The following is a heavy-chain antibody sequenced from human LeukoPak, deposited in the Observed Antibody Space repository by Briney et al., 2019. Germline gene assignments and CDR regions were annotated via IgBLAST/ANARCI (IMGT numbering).Heavy chain of an antibody. CDR1: GYTFTGYY. CDR2: INPNSGGT. D-gene: IGHD5-18*01. V-gene: IGHV1-2*02. J-gene: IGHJ6*02. Sequence: GASVKVSCKASGYTFTGYYMHWVRQAPGQGLEWMGWINPNSGGTNYAQKFQGRVTMTEDTSTDTAYMELSSLRSEDTAVYYCATDPQTAVYGMDVWGQGTTVTVSS. CDR3: ATDPQTAVYGMDV.